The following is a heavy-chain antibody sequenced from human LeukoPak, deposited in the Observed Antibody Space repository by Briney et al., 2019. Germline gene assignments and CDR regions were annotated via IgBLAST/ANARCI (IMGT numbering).Heavy chain of an antibody. CDR2: IYYSGST. J-gene: IGHJ5*02. V-gene: IGHV4-39*01. D-gene: IGHD1-26*01. CDR1: GGSISSSGFY. Sequence: SETLSLTCTVSGGSISSSGFYWGWIRQPPGKGLEWIGSIYYSGSTYYNPPLKSRVTISIDTSKNQFSLNLSSVTAADTAVYYCARHEYSGSYYGLSWFDPWGQGTLVTVSS. CDR3: ARHEYSGSYYGLSWFDP.